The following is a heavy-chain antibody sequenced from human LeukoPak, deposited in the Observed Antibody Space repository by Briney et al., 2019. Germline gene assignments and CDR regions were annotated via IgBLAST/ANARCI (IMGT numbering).Heavy chain of an antibody. CDR2: TIPILGTA. CDR1: GGTFSSYA. D-gene: IGHD6-19*01. V-gene: IGHV1-69*05. J-gene: IGHJ4*02. Sequence: SVKVSCKASGGTFSSYAISWVRQAPGQGLEWMGGTIPILGTANYAQKFQGRVTVTTDESTSTAYMELSSLRSEDTAVYYCARSVAGLDYWGQGTLVTVSS. CDR3: ARSVAGLDY.